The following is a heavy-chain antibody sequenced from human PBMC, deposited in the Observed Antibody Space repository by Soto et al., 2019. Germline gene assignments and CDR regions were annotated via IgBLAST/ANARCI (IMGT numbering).Heavy chain of an antibody. J-gene: IGHJ2*01. CDR3: ARIGGGDLDGWYFDL. D-gene: IGHD2-21*02. CDR2: ISAYNGNT. Sequence: ASVKVSCKASGYTFTSYGISWVRQAPGQGLEWMGWISAYNGNTNYAQKLQGRVTMTTDTSTSTAYMELRSLRSDDTAVYYCARIGGGDLDGWYFDLWGRGTLVTVSS. V-gene: IGHV1-18*01. CDR1: GYTFTSYG.